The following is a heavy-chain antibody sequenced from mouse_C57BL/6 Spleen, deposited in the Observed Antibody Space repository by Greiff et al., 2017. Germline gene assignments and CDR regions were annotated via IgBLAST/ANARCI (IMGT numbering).Heavy chain of an antibody. CDR2: IWRGGST. Sequence: QVQLKESGPGLVQPSQSLSITCTVSGFSFTSYGVHWVRQSPGKGLEWLGVIWRGGSTNYNAAFMSRLSITKDNSKCQVFYKMNSRQADDTAIYYCAKSMYGNYDAMDYWGQGTSVTVSS. D-gene: IGHD2-10*02. CDR3: AKSMYGNYDAMDY. V-gene: IGHV2-5*01. CDR1: GFSFTSYG. J-gene: IGHJ4*01.